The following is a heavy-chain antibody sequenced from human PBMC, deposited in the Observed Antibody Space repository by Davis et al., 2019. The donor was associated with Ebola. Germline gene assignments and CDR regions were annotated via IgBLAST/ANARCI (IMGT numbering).Heavy chain of an antibody. CDR2: IIPILGIA. CDR3: ANQGPYEFWSSSNYNYYGMDV. CDR1: GGTFSSYA. J-gene: IGHJ6*02. D-gene: IGHD3-3*01. V-gene: IGHV1-69*04. Sequence: SVKVPCMASGGTFSSYAISWVRQAPGQGLEWMGRIIPILGIANYAQKFQGRVTITADKSTSTVYMELSSLRSEDTAVYYCANQGPYEFWSSSNYNYYGMDVWGQGTTVTVSS.